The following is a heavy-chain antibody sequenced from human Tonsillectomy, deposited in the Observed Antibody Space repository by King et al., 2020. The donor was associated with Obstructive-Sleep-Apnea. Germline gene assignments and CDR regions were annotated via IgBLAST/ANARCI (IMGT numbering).Heavy chain of an antibody. D-gene: IGHD2/OR15-2a*01. CDR3: AKCNSRSCYYYGMDV. CDR1: GFIFNSYW. J-gene: IGHJ6*02. V-gene: IGHV3-7*01. CDR2: IKHDGSET. Sequence: VQLVESGGGLVQPGGSLRLSCAASGFIFNSYWMSWVRQAPGKGLEWVANIKHDGSETYYVDFVRGRFTISRDNAKSSLYLQMNSLRAEDTAVYYCAKCNSRSCYYYGMDVWGQGTTVSVSS.